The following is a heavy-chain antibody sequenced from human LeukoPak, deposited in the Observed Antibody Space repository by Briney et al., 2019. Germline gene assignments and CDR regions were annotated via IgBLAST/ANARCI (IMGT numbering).Heavy chain of an antibody. CDR3: ARGSVKYYDFWSGYSLSH. CDR2: MNPNSGNT. J-gene: IGHJ6*02. CDR1: GYTFTSYD. D-gene: IGHD3-3*01. Sequence: ASVKVSCKASGYTFTSYDINWVRQATGQGLEWMGWMNPNSGNTGYAQKFQGRVTMTRNTSISTAYMELSSLRPEDTAVYYCARGSVKYYDFWSGYSLSHWGQGTTVTVSS. V-gene: IGHV1-8*01.